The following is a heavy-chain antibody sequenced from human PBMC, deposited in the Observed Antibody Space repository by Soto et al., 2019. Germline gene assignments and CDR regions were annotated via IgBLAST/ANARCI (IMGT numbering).Heavy chain of an antibody. Sequence: EVQLVESGEGLVQPGESLRLSCAASGFTFSSYWMHWVHQAPGKGLVWVSRINSDGSSTSYAGSVKGRFTISRDNAKNTLYLQMNSLRAEDTAVYYCVRTSLVVAAATREDYWGQGTLVTVSS. CDR1: GFTFSSYW. J-gene: IGHJ4*02. D-gene: IGHD2-15*01. CDR2: INSDGSST. CDR3: VRTSLVVAAATREDY. V-gene: IGHV3-74*01.